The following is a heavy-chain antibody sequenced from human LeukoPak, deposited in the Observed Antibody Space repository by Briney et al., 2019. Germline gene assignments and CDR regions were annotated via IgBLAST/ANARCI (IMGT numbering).Heavy chain of an antibody. Sequence: VASVKVSCKASGYTFTSYYMHWVRQAPGQGLEWMGIINPSGGSTSYAQKFQGRVTMTRNTSISTAYMELSSLRSEDTAVYYCARSYYYDSSGYYYYYYYMDVWGKGTTVTISS. CDR2: INPSGGST. D-gene: IGHD3-22*01. CDR3: ARSYYYDSSGYYYYYYYMDV. CDR1: GYTFTSYY. J-gene: IGHJ6*03. V-gene: IGHV1-46*01.